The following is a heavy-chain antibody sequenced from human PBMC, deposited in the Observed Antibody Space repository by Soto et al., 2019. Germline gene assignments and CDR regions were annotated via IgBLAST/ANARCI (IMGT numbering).Heavy chain of an antibody. J-gene: IGHJ6*02. D-gene: IGHD2-2*03. CDR1: GFIFSEYE. V-gene: IGHV3-48*03. Sequence: GGSLRLSCEVSGFIFSEYEFNWVRQAPGKGLEWVSYIGKNGRDIYDADSVKGRFTISRDDDKSTLYLEMNSLRAEDTAVYYCVRAPGPMDYAMDAWGQGTMVTVSS. CDR3: VRAPGPMDYAMDA. CDR2: IGKNGRDI.